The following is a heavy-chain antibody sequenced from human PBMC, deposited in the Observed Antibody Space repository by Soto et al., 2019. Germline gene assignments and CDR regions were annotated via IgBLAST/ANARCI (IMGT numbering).Heavy chain of an antibody. D-gene: IGHD3-22*01. CDR3: AKNSPVGVLGYYDSSGYLDAFDI. J-gene: IGHJ3*02. V-gene: IGHV3-30*18. CDR2: ISYDGSNK. CDR1: GFTFSSYG. Sequence: QVQLVESGGGVGQPGRSLRLSCAASGFTFSSYGMHWVRQAPGKGREWVAVISYDGSNKYYADSVKGRFTISRDNSKYTLYLQMHSLRAEDTAVYYCAKNSPVGVLGYYDSSGYLDAFDIWGQGTMVTVSS.